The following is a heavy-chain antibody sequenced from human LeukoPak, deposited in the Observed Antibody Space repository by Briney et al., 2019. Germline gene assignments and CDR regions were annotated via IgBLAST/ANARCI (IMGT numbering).Heavy chain of an antibody. D-gene: IGHD6-13*01. CDR3: ASLAWYVNY. CDR2: IYTGGNT. CDR1: GGSISNYY. Sequence: QTSETLSLTCTVSGGSISNYYWSWVRQAPGKGLEWVSVIYTGGNTFYADSVKGRFTISRDNSKNTLYLQMNSLRAEDTAVYYCASLAWYVNYWGQGTLVTVSS. V-gene: IGHV3-53*01. J-gene: IGHJ4*02.